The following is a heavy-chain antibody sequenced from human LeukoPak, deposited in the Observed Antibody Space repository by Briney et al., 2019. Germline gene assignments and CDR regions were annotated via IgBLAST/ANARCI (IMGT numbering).Heavy chain of an antibody. CDR1: GGSFSGYY. CDR3: AILPAYYYDSSGYYYFDY. J-gene: IGHJ4*02. Sequence: PSETLSLTCAVYGGSFSGYYWSWIRQPPGKGLEWNGEINHRGSTNSHPSLKSRVTIPVATSKNQFSLKLSSVTAADTAVYYCAILPAYYYDSSGYYYFDYWGQGTLVTVSS. V-gene: IGHV4-34*01. D-gene: IGHD3-22*01. CDR2: INHRGST.